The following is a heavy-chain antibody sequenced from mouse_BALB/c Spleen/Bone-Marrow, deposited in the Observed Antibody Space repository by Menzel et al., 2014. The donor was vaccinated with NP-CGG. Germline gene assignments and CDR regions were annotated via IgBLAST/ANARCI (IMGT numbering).Heavy chain of an antibody. J-gene: IGHJ3*01. D-gene: IGHD1-1*01. CDR3: ARQILRGFAY. CDR2: ISSGGGST. CDR1: GFAFSSYD. Sequence: EVMLVESGGGLVKPGGSLKLSCAASGFAFSSYDMSWVRQTPEKRLEWVAYISSGGGSTYYSDTVKGRFTTSRDNAKNTLYLQMSSLKSEDTAMYYCARQILRGFAYWGQGTLVTVSA. V-gene: IGHV5-12-1*01.